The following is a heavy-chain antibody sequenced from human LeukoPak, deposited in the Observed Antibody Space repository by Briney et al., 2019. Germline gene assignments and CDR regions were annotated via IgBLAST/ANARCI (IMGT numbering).Heavy chain of an antibody. CDR2: IDSGGST. Sequence: PGGSLRLSCVASGFTVSGNYMSWVRQGPGKGLEWVSVIDSGGSTYYADSVKGRFTISRDKSMNTLYLQTNSLRAEDTAVYYCARVPTYYDTWGQGSLVTVSS. CDR1: GFTVSGNY. D-gene: IGHD3-9*01. CDR3: ARVPTYYDT. V-gene: IGHV3-53*01. J-gene: IGHJ5*02.